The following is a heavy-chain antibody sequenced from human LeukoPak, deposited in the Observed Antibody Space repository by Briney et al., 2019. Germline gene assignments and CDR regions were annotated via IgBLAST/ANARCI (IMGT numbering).Heavy chain of an antibody. CDR2: IKQDGSEK. CDR1: GFTFSSYW. Sequence: GVSLRLSCAASGFTFSSYWMSWVRQAPGKGLEWVANIKQDGSEKYYVDSVRGRFTISRDNAKNSLYLQMNSLRAEDTAVYYCAREPVVVTAIDYWGQGTLVTVSS. CDR3: AREPVVVTAIDY. D-gene: IGHD2-21*02. J-gene: IGHJ4*02. V-gene: IGHV3-7*01.